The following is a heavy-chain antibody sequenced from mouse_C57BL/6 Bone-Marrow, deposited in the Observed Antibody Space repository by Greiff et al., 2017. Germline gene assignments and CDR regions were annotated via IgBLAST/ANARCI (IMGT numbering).Heavy chain of an antibody. J-gene: IGHJ4*01. D-gene: IGHD2-3*01. V-gene: IGHV1-22*01. CDR2: INPNNGGT. CDR3: ARDDGYLFYYYARDY. CDR1: GYTFTDYN. Sequence: EVQLQQPGPELVKPGASVKMSCKASGYTFTDYNMHWVKQSHGKSLEWIGYINPNNGGTSYNQKFKGKATLTVNKSSSTAYMELRSLTSEDSAVYYCARDDGYLFYYYARDYWGQGTSVTVSS.